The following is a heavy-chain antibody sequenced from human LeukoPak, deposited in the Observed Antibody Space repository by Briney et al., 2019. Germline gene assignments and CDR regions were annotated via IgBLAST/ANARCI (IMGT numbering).Heavy chain of an antibody. D-gene: IGHD3-3*01. V-gene: IGHV4-30-4*08. Sequence: SQTLSLTCTVSGGSISSGDYYWSWIRQPPGKGLEWIGYIYYSGSTYYNPSLKSRVTISVDTSKNQFSLKLSSVTAADTAVNYCARVVSASRITIFGVVIDYFDYWGQGTLVTVSS. J-gene: IGHJ4*02. CDR2: IYYSGST. CDR3: ARVVSASRITIFGVVIDYFDY. CDR1: GGSISSGDYY.